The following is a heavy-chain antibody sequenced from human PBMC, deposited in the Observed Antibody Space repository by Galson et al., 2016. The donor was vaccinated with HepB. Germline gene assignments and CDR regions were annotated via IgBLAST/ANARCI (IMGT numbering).Heavy chain of an antibody. CDR1: GYSFTSNW. D-gene: IGHD6-19*01. Sequence: QSGAEVTKPGESLKISCKGSGYSFTSNWIGWVRQMPGKGLEWMGIVHPSDSDIRYSPSCQGRVTFSVDKSVNTAYLQWSSLKASDTAIYYCARQGSINSGSYVGMDVWGQGTTVTVSS. J-gene: IGHJ6*02. CDR3: ARQGSINSGSYVGMDV. V-gene: IGHV5-51*01. CDR2: VHPSDSDI.